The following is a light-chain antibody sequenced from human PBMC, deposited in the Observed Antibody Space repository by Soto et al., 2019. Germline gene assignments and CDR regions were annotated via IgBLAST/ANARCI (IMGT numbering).Light chain of an antibody. CDR3: SSYTSRSTPLYV. CDR1: SSDVGGYNY. V-gene: IGLV2-14*01. CDR2: DVS. Sequence: SALTQPASVSGSPGQSITISCTGTSSDVGGYNYVSWYQQHPGKAPKLMIYDVSNRPSGVSNRFSGSKSGNTASLTISGLQAEDEADYYCSSYTSRSTPLYVFGTGTKVTVL. J-gene: IGLJ1*01.